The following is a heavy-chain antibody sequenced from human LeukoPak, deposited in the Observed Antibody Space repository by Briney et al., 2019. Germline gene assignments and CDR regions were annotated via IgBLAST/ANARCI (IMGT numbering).Heavy chain of an antibody. CDR2: MNPNSGNT. V-gene: IGHV1-8*01. Sequence: ASVKVSCKASGYTFTSYDINWVRQAPGQGLEWMGWMNPNSGNTGYAQKFQGRVTMTRNISISTAYMELSSLRSEDTAVYYCARAPGHSYYYDMDVWGQGTTVTVS. CDR3: ARAPGHSYYYDMDV. CDR1: GYTFTSYD. J-gene: IGHJ6*02.